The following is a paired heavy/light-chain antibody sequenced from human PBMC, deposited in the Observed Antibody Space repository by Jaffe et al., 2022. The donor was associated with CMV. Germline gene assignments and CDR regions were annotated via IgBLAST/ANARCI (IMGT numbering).Light chain of an antibody. CDR2: AAS. J-gene: IGKJ2*01. CDR1: QPISTH. CDR3: QQSYSSPHT. Sequence: DIQMTQSPSSLSASVGDRVTITCRASQPISTHLHWYQQKPGKAPKVLIYAASNLQSGVPSRFSGSGSGTDFTLTMNTLQPEDFATYFCQQSYSSPHTFGQGTKLEI. V-gene: IGKV1-39*01.
Heavy chain of an antibody. CDR2: IYYTGST. CDR1: GGSITSTDFY. D-gene: IGHD4-17*01. V-gene: IGHV4-39*01. CDR3: ARRIAVTTRDAFDI. J-gene: IGHJ3*02. Sequence: QVQLQESGPGLVKPSETLSLTCTVSGGSITSTDFYWGWIRQAPGMRLEWIGTIYYTGSTSYNPSLKSRVTMSFDTSKKQFSLNLRSVTPADTAVYYCARRIAVTTRDAFDIWGQGTMVTVSS.